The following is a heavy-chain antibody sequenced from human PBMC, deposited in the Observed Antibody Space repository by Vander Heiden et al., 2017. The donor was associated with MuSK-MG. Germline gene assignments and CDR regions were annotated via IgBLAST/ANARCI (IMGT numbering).Heavy chain of an antibody. CDR2: ISSSSSYI. V-gene: IGHV3-21*01. D-gene: IGHD4-17*01. J-gene: IGHJ4*02. CDR3: ARDNGDSPYYFDY. CDR1: GFTFSSYS. Sequence: EVQLVESGGGLVKPGGSLRLSCAASGFTFSSYSMNWVRQAPGKGLEWVSSISSSSSYIYYTDAVKGRFTISRDNAKNSMYLQMKRMRAEDTAVYYCARDNGDSPYYFDYWGQGTLVTVSS.